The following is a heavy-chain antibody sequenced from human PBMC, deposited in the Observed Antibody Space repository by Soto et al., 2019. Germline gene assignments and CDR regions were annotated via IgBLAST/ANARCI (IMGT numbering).Heavy chain of an antibody. CDR1: GFTFSSYA. CDR3: AKGSRGYDYTWLDP. J-gene: IGHJ5*02. D-gene: IGHD5-12*01. CDR2: ISGSGGST. V-gene: IGHV3-23*01. Sequence: GGSLRLSCAASGFTFSSYAMSWVRQAPGKGLEWVSAISGSGGSTYYADSVKGRFTISRDNSKNTLYLQMNSLRAEDTAVYYCAKGSRGYDYTWLDPWGQGTLVTVSS.